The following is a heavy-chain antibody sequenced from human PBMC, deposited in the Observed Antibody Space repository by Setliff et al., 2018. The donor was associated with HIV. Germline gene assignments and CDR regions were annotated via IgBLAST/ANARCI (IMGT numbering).Heavy chain of an antibody. CDR1: GYTFTDFY. CDR3: ARAHFLVAMTRNWFDP. D-gene: IGHD5-12*01. CDR2: INPKSGVA. J-gene: IGHJ5*02. V-gene: IGHV1-2*06. Sequence: ASVKVSCKASGYTFTDFYIHWVRQAPGQGLEWIGRINPKSGVADYLKKFQGRVTMTADTLSNTAHMELIRPRFDGTAVYYCARAHFLVAMTRNWFDPWGQGTLVTVSS.